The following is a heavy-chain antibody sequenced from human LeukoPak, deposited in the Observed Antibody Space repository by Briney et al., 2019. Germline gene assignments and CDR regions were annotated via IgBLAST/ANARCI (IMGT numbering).Heavy chain of an antibody. CDR2: ISGSGGST. J-gene: IGHJ4*02. CDR3: AKCDVVVPAASFDY. D-gene: IGHD2-2*01. CDR1: GFTFSSYA. V-gene: IGHV3-23*01. Sequence: GGSLRLFCAASGFTFSSYAMSWVRQAPGKGLEWVSAISGSGGSTYYADSVKGRFTISRDNSKNTLYLQMNSLRAEDTAVYYCAKCDVVVPAASFDYWGQGTLVTVSS.